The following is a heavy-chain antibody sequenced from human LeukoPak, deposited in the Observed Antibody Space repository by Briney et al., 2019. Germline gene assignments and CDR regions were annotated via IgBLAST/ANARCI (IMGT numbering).Heavy chain of an antibody. CDR1: GFTFSSYA. J-gene: IGHJ4*02. D-gene: IGHD3-16*01. V-gene: IGHV3-23*01. CDR3: ARKPGGFSPFDD. CDR2: IVSDGST. Sequence: GGSLRLSCAASGFTFSSYAMSWVRQAPGKGLEWVSTIVSDGSTYYVDSVKGRFTISRDNSKNTLYLQMNSLRAEDTAVYYCARKPGGFSPFDDWGQGTLVTVSS.